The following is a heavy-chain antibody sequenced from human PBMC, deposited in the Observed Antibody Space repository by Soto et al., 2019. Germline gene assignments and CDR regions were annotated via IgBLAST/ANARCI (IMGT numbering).Heavy chain of an antibody. V-gene: IGHV4-59*08. CDR2: IYYDGST. J-gene: IGHJ4*02. CDR3: AKNLPRTGRFDY. Sequence: SETLSLTCTVSAGSISGYYWSWIRQPPGKELELIGYIYYDGSTHYNPSLKSRVTISVDRSKNQFSLQMSSVTAADTAVYYCAKNLPRTGRFDYWGQGSLVTVSS. CDR1: AGSISGYY.